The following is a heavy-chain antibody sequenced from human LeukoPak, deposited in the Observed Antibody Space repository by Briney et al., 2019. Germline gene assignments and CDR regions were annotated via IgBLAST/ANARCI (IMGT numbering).Heavy chain of an antibody. CDR3: AKDLTVDTAMVGTLDY. V-gene: IGHV3-43*02. CDR1: GFTFDDYA. D-gene: IGHD5-18*01. J-gene: IGHJ4*02. CDR2: ISGDGGST. Sequence: GGSLRLSCAASGFTFDDYAMHWVRQAPGKGLEWVSLISGDGGSTYYADSVKGRFTISRDNSKNSLYLQMNSLGTEDTALYYCAKDLTVDTAMVGTLDYWGQGTLVTVSS.